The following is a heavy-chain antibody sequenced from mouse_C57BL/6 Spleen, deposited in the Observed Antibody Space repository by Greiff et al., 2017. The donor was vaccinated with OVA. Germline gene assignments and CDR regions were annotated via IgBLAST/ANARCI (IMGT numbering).Heavy chain of an antibody. V-gene: IGHV3-6*01. CDR1: GYSITSGYY. J-gene: IGHJ3*01. Sequence: DVQLQESGPGLVKPSQSLSLTCSVTGYSITSGYYWNWIRQFPGNKLEWMGYISYDGSNNYNPSLKNRTSITRDTSKNQFFLKLNSVTTEDTATYYCARAPYDPWFAYWGQGTLVTVSA. CDR3: ARAPYDPWFAY. CDR2: ISYDGSN. D-gene: IGHD2-3*01.